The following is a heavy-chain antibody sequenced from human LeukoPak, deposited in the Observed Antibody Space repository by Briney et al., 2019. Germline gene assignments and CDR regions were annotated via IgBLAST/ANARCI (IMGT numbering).Heavy chain of an antibody. J-gene: IGHJ4*02. CDR2: ISWNSGSI. CDR3: AKDVGYYGSGSYYGPFDY. V-gene: IGHV3-9*01. D-gene: IGHD3-10*01. CDR1: GFTFDDYA. Sequence: GGSLRLSCAASGFTFDDYAMHWVRQAPGKGLEWVSGISWNSGSIGYADSVKGRFTISRDNAKNSLYLQMNSLRAEDTALYYCAKDVGYYGSGSYYGPFDYWGQGTLVAVSS.